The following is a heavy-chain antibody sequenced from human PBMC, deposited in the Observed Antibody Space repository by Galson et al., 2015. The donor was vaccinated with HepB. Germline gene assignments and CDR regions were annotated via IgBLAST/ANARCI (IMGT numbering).Heavy chain of an antibody. CDR2: ISSGGSTI. CDR1: GFTLGSYE. CDR3: VRDGIYCSGGICHPY. V-gene: IGHV3-48*03. Sequence: SLRLSCAASGFTLGSYEMNWVRQAPGKGLEWVSYISSGGSTIYYADSVKGRFTISRDNAKNSLSLQMNSLRAEDTAVYYCVRDGIYCSGGICHPYWGQGTLVTVSS. D-gene: IGHD2-15*01. J-gene: IGHJ4*02.